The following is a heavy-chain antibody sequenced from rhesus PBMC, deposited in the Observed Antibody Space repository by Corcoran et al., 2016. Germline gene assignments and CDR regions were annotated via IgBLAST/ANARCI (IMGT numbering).Heavy chain of an antibody. CDR3: ARLYTGYYHY. D-gene: IGHD3-3*01. CDR1: GGSLSRNY. J-gene: IGHJ4*01. V-gene: IGHV4-173*01. Sequence: QVRLQESGPGLVKPSETLSLTCAVPGGSLSRNYWSWIRPPPGKGLEWIGRISGSGGSTDSNPSLKSRVTISTDTSKNQFSLKLSSVTAADTAVYYCARLYTGYYHYWGQGVLVTVSS. CDR2: ISGSGGST.